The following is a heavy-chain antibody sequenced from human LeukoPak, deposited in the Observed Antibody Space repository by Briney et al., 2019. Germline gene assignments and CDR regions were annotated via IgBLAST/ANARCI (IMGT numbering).Heavy chain of an antibody. CDR2: MNPNSSNT. CDR3: ARGVLLSWSNWFDP. D-gene: IGHD3-10*01. CDR1: GYTFTSYD. V-gene: IGHV1-8*03. J-gene: IGHJ5*02. Sequence: ASVKVSCKASGYTFTSYDINWVRQATGQGLEWMGWMNPNSSNTGYAQKFQGRVTITRNTSISTAYMELSSLRSEDTAVYYCARGVLLSWSNWFDPWGQGTLVTVSS.